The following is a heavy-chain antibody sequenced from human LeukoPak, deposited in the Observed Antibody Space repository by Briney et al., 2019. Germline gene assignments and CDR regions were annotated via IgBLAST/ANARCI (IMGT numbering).Heavy chain of an antibody. V-gene: IGHV3-11*01. CDR1: GFTFSNAW. CDR3: ASLKGVNTVLSDAFDI. J-gene: IGHJ3*02. Sequence: PGGSLRLSCAASGFTFSNAWMSWIRQAPGKGLEWVSYISSSGSTIYYADSVKGRFTISRDNAKNSLYLQMNSLRAEDTAVYYCASLKGVNTVLSDAFDIWGQGTMVTVSS. D-gene: IGHD3-16*01. CDR2: ISSSGSTI.